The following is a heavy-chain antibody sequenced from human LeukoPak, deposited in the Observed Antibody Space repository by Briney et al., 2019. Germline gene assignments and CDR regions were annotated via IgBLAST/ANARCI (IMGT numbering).Heavy chain of an antibody. D-gene: IGHD3-10*01. CDR3: AKRGIVIRAVIIIGFHKEAYYFDY. CDR1: EITLSNYG. CDR2: ISERGGST. J-gene: IGHJ4*02. V-gene: IGHV3-23*01. Sequence: PGGSLRLSCVVSEITLSNYGMSWVRQAPGKGLEWVSGISERGGSTNYADSVKGRFIISRDTSKNTVYLQMNSLRVEDTAVYFCAKRGIVIRAVIIIGFHKEAYYFDYWGQGILVTVSS.